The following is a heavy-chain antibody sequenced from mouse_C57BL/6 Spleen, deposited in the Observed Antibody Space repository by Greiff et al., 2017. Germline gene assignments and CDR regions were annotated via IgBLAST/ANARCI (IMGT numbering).Heavy chain of an antibody. V-gene: IGHV1-50*01. J-gene: IGHJ2*01. CDR1: GYTFTSYW. D-gene: IGHD1-1*01. Sequence: QVQLQQSGAELVKPGASVKLSCKASGYTFTSYWMQWVKQRPGQGLEWIGEIDPSDSYTNSNQKFKGKATLTVDTSSSTAYMPLRSLTSEDSAVYYCAAGYGSSSFDYGGQGTTLPVSS. CDR2: IDPSDSYT. CDR3: AAGYGSSSFDY.